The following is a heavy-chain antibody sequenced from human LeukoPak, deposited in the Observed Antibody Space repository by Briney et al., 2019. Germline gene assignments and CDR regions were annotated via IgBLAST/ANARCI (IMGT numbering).Heavy chain of an antibody. CDR3: ARLLAGRGYQLLLFDY. Sequence: SETLSLTCAVYGGSFSGCYWSWIRQPPGKGLEWIGEINHSGSTNYNPSLRSRVTISVDTSKNQFSLKLSSVTAADTAVYYCARLLAGRGYQLLLFDYWGQGTLVTVSS. D-gene: IGHD2-2*01. V-gene: IGHV4-34*01. CDR2: INHSGST. J-gene: IGHJ4*02. CDR1: GGSFSGCY.